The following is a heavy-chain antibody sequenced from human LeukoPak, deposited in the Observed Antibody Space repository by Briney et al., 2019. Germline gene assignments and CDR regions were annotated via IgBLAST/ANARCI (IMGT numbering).Heavy chain of an antibody. V-gene: IGHV3-30*18. CDR2: ISYDGSNK. Sequence: PGGSLRLSCAASGFTFSSYGMHWVRQAPGKGLEWVAVISYDGSNKYYADSVKGRFTISRDNSKNTLYLQMNSLRAEDTAVYYCAKDKAVGRHSSGSDYWGQGTLVTVSS. J-gene: IGHJ4*02. CDR1: GFTFSSYG. D-gene: IGHD3-22*01. CDR3: AKDKAVGRHSSGSDY.